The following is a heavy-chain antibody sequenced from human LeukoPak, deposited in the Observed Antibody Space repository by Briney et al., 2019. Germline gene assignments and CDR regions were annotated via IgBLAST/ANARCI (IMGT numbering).Heavy chain of an antibody. CDR3: VHRNEYSSPFAFDI. CDR2: IYWNDDK. Sequence: SGPTLVNPAQTLTLTCTFSGFSLSTSGVGVGWIRQPPGKALEWLALIYWNDDKRYSPSLKSRLTITKDTSKNQVVLTLTNMDPVDTATYYCVHRNEYSSPFAFDIWGQGTMVTVSS. D-gene: IGHD6-19*01. CDR1: GFSLSTSGVG. V-gene: IGHV2-5*01. J-gene: IGHJ3*02.